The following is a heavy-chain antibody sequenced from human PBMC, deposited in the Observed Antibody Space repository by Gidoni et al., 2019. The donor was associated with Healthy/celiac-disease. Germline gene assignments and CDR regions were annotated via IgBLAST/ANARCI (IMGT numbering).Heavy chain of an antibody. Sequence: EVQLLESGGGLVQPGGSLRLSCAASGFTFSSYAMSWVRQAPGKGLGWVSAISGSGGSTYYADSVKGRFTISRDNAKNTLYLQMNSLRAEDTAVYYCAKALRITMIVVVTNYFDYWGQGTLVTVSS. J-gene: IGHJ4*02. CDR1: GFTFSSYA. V-gene: IGHV3-23*01. CDR3: AKALRITMIVVVTNYFDY. CDR2: ISGSGGST. D-gene: IGHD3-22*01.